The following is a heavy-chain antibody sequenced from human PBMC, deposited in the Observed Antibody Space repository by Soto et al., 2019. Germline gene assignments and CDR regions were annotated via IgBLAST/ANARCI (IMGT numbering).Heavy chain of an antibody. CDR2: ISGSGGST. V-gene: IGHV3-23*01. Sequence: GGSLRLSCAASGFTFSSYAMSWVRQAPGKGLEWVSAISGSGGSTYYADSVKGRFTISRDNSKNTLYLQMNSLRAEDTAVYYLAKGVRTGEDYSYYGMDVWGQGTTVTVSS. CDR3: AKGVRTGEDYSYYGMDV. CDR1: GFTFSSYA. D-gene: IGHD7-27*01. J-gene: IGHJ6*02.